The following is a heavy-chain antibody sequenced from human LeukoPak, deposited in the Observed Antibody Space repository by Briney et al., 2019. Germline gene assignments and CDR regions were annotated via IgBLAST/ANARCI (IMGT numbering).Heavy chain of an antibody. V-gene: IGHV4-31*03. J-gene: IGHJ2*01. CDR2: IYHSGST. D-gene: IGHD4-17*01. CDR3: ARLGDSLPYWYFDL. Sequence: PSETLSLTCTVSGGSISSGGYYWSWIRQHPGKGLECIGYIYHSGSTYYNPSLKSRVSISVDTSKNQFSLMLSSVTAADTAVYYCARLGDSLPYWYFDLWGRGTLVTVSS. CDR1: GGSISSGGYY.